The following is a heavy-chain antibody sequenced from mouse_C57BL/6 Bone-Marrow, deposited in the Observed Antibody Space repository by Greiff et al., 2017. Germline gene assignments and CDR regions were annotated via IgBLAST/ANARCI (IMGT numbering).Heavy chain of an antibody. V-gene: IGHV1-72*01. CDR1: GYTFTSYW. CDR3: ARERGYDIWYFDV. CDR2: IDPNSGGT. J-gene: IGHJ1*03. D-gene: IGHD2-3*01. Sequence: QVQLQQPGAELVKPGASVKLSCKASGYTFTSYWMHWVKQRPGRGLEWIGRIDPNSGGTKYNEKFKSKATLTVDKPSSTAYMQLSSRTSEDSAVYYCARERGYDIWYFDVWGTGTTVTVSS.